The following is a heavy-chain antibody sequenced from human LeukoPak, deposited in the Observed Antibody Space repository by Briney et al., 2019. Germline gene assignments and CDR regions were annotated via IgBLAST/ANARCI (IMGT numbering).Heavy chain of an antibody. V-gene: IGHV4-34*01. CDR2: INHSGST. CDR1: GGSFSGYY. D-gene: IGHD6-19*01. CDR3: ARDRRSDSSGWVDYYYYYVDV. Sequence: SETLSLTCAVYGGSFSGYYWSWIRQPPGKGLEWIGEINHSGSTNYNPSLKSRVTISVDTSKNQFSLKLSSVTAADTAVYYCARDRRSDSSGWVDYYYYYVDVWGKGTTVTISS. J-gene: IGHJ6*03.